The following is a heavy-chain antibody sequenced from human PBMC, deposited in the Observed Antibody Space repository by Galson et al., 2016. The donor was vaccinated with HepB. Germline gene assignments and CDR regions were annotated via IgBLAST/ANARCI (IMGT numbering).Heavy chain of an antibody. D-gene: IGHD6-13*01. J-gene: IGHJ4*02. V-gene: IGHV3-7*01. CDR3: ARTSWHSSSWFFDY. CDR2: IKQDASEK. CDR1: GFTFSSYW. Sequence: SLRLSCAASGFTFSSYWMSWVRQAPGKGLEWVASIKQDASEKYYVDSVKGRFTISRDNAKNSLYLQTNSLRGEDTAVYYCARTSWHSSSWFFDYWGQGTLVIVSS.